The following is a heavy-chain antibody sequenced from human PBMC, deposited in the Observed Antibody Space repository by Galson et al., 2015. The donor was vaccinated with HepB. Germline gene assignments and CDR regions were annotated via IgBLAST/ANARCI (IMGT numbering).Heavy chain of an antibody. CDR3: ARDRGHQLLLDAFDV. J-gene: IGHJ3*01. CDR1: RFNFRSYV. Sequence: SLRLSCAASRFNFRSYVMYWVRQAPGKGLEWVGGVSYDGSNKYYADSVKGRFTMSRDNSKNTLYLQMNSLRDEDTAVYYCARDRGHQLLLDAFDVWGQGTMVTVSS. CDR2: VSYDGSNK. D-gene: IGHD2-2*01. V-gene: IGHV3-30*04.